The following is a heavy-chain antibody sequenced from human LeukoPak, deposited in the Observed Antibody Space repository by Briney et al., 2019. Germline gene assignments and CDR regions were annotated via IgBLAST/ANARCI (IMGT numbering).Heavy chain of an antibody. CDR3: ARPPGYYYYYMDV. Sequence: SETLSLTCTVSGYSISSGYYWGWIRQPPGQGLEWIGSIYHSGSTDYNPSLKSRVTISVDTSKNQFSLRLSSVTAADTAVYYCARPPGYYYYYMDVWGKGTTVTVSS. D-gene: IGHD3-10*01. V-gene: IGHV4-38-2*02. CDR2: IYHSGST. J-gene: IGHJ6*03. CDR1: GYSISSGYY.